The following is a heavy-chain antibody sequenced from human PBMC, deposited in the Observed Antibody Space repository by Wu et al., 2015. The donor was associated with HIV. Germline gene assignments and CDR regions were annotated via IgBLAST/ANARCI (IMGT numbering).Heavy chain of an antibody. V-gene: IGHV1-69*13. CDR3: AREGYYGSGSYLAFDI. CDR1: GGTFSSYA. D-gene: IGHD3-10*01. Sequence: QVQLVQSGAEVKKPGSSVKVSCKASGGTFSSYAISWVRQAPGRGLEWMGRIIPIFGTANYAQKFQGRVTITADESTSTAYMELSSLRSEDTAVYYCAREGYYGSGSYLAFDIWGQGTMVTVSS. J-gene: IGHJ3*02. CDR2: IIPIFGTA.